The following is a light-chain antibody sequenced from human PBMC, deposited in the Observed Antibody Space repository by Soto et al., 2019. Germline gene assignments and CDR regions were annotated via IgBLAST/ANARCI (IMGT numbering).Light chain of an antibody. J-gene: IGKJ2*01. CDR3: QQSLGIPYT. V-gene: IGKV1-39*01. Sequence: DIQMTQSPSALSASVGDRVTITCRASQTISTYLNWYQQKPGKAPKLLIYAASTLQSGVPSRFSGSGSGTDFTLTISRLQPEDFATYYCQQSLGIPYTFGQGTRREIK. CDR2: AAS. CDR1: QTISTY.